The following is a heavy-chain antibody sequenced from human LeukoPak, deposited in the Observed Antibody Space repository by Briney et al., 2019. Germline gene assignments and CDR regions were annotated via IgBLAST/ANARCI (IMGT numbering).Heavy chain of an antibody. J-gene: IGHJ6*04. Sequence: SETLSLTCTISGGSISSGGYYWSWIRQPPGKGLEWIGYIFQSGSTNYNPSLKSRVTISVDRSKNQFSLKLSSVNAADTVVYYCAIRTRGFLERVDVWGKGTTVTVSS. CDR2: IFQSGST. D-gene: IGHD3-3*01. V-gene: IGHV4-30-2*01. CDR3: AIRTRGFLERVDV. CDR1: GGSISSGGYY.